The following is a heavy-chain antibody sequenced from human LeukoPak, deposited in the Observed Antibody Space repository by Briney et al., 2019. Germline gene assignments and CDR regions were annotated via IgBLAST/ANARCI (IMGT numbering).Heavy chain of an antibody. CDR3: ARGPRAAADDY. CDR1: GYTFINFA. Sequence: ASVKVSCKASGYTFINFAINWGRQAPGQRPEWMGWVNAGNGNTKYSQKFQGRVTITRDTSASTAYMELSGLTSEDTAVYYCARGPRAAADDYWGQGTLVTVSS. D-gene: IGHD6-13*01. CDR2: VNAGNGNT. V-gene: IGHV1-3*01. J-gene: IGHJ4*02.